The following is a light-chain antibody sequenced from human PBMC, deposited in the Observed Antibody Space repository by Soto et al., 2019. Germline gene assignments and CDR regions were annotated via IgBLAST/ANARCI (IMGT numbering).Light chain of an antibody. CDR2: DAS. J-gene: IGKJ1*01. CDR3: QQYNGYRPWT. V-gene: IGKV1-5*01. Sequence: QMKQYPATLSASVGDRVSITCRASQDISRWLAWYQQKPGKAPKVLIWDASSLQRGVPSRFTGSGSGTEFTLTINGLQPDDSATYSCQQYNGYRPWTFGQGTKVDIK. CDR1: QDISRW.